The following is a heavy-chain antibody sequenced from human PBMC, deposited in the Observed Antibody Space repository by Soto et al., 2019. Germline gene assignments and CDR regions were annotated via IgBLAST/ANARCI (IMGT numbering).Heavy chain of an antibody. CDR2: INSDGSST. Sequence: GGSLRLSCAASGFTFSSYWMHWVRQAPGKGLVWVSRINSDGSSTSYADSVKGRFTISRDNAKNTLYLQMNSLRAEDTAVYYCARAGYSSSPLPYFDYWGQGTLVTVSS. D-gene: IGHD6-13*01. CDR1: GFTFSSYW. J-gene: IGHJ4*02. CDR3: ARAGYSSSPLPYFDY. V-gene: IGHV3-74*01.